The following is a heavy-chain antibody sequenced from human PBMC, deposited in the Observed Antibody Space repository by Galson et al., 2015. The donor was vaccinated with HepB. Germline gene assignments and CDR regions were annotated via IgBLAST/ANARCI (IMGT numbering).Heavy chain of an antibody. J-gene: IGHJ6*02. CDR1: GFTFSSYG. V-gene: IGHV3-30*18. CDR2: ISYDGSNK. CDR3: AKERHGDYYYYYGMDV. Sequence: SLRLSCAASGFTFSSYGMHWVRQAPGKGLEWVAVISYDGSNKYYADSVKGRFTISRDNSKNTLYLQMNSLRAEDTAVYYCAKERHGDYYYYYGMDVWGQGTTVTVSS. D-gene: IGHD2-21*02.